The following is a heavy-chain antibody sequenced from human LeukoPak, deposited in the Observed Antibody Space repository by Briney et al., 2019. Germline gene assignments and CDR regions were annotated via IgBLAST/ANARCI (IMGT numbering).Heavy chain of an antibody. Sequence: ASVKVSCKASGYTFTGYYMHWVRQAPGQGLEWMGRINPNSGGTNYAQKFQGRVTMTRDTSISTAYMELSRLRSDDTAVYYCARGSSRSLNGMDVWAKGPRSPSP. CDR2: INPNSGGT. CDR1: GYTFTGYY. D-gene: IGHD2-2*01. V-gene: IGHV1-2*06. CDR3: ARGSSRSLNGMDV. J-gene: IGHJ6*02.